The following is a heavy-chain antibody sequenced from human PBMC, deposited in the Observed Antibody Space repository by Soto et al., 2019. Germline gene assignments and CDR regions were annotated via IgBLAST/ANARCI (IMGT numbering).Heavy chain of an antibody. V-gene: IGHV1-18*01. D-gene: IGHD2-21*02. J-gene: IGHJ6*02. CDR2: ISAYNGNT. Sequence: ASVKVSCKASGYTFTSYGISWVRQAPGQGLEWMGWISAYNGNTNYAQKLQGRVTMTTDTSTSTAYMELRSLRSDDTAVYYCASRAPYRGGPCYPTYGMDVWGQRTTVTASS. CDR3: ASRAPYRGGPCYPTYGMDV. CDR1: GYTFTSYG.